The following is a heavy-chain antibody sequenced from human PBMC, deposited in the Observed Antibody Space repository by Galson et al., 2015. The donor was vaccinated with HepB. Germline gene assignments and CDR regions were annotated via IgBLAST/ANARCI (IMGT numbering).Heavy chain of an antibody. CDR3: AKVAFGGGPPLTFMPWGRDPPAPEKVKANIVLARAKSARRRHGRVLLGESGVSGATPHYFDY. J-gene: IGHJ4*02. D-gene: IGHD3-16*01. Sequence: SLRLSCATSGFRFTKYSMSWVRQAPGKGLQWVSAITGGGERTYYADSVKGRFTTSRDSSSNTVFLLMTSLRVDDTAVYYCAKVAFGGGPPLTFMPWGRDPPAPEKVKANIVLARAKSARRRHGRVLLGESGVSGATPHYFDYLGQGTLVTVSS. CDR1: GFRFTKYS. V-gene: IGHV3-23*01. CDR2: ITGGGERT.